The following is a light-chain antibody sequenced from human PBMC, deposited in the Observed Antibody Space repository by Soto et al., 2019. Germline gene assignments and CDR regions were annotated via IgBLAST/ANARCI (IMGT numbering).Light chain of an antibody. J-gene: IGKJ1*01. CDR2: CGS. CDR3: QQYGSSPRT. V-gene: IGKV3-20*01. Sequence: EIVLTQSPGTLSLSRGERATLSCRASQSVSSNFLAWYQQKPGQAPWRLIYCGSNRATGIPDRFSGSGSGTDFTLTISRLEPEDFVVYYCQQYGSSPRTFGQGTKVDIK. CDR1: QSVSSNF.